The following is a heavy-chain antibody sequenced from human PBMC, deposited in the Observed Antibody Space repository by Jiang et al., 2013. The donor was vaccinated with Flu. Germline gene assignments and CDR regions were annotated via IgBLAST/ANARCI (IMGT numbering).Heavy chain of an antibody. CDR1: GGSISSYY. Sequence: PGLVKPSETLSLTCTVSGGSISSYYWSWIRQPPGKGLEWIGYIYYSGSTNYNPSLKSRVTISVDTSKNQFSLKLSSVTAADTAVYYCARANYYDSSVPIDYWGQGTLVTVSS. J-gene: IGHJ4*02. V-gene: IGHV4-59*08. CDR3: ARANYYDSSVPIDY. CDR2: IYYSGST. D-gene: IGHD3-22*01.